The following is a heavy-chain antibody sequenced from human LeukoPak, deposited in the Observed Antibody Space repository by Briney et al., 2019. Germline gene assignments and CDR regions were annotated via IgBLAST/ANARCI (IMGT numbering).Heavy chain of an antibody. CDR2: IYHSGST. D-gene: IGHD4-17*01. Sequence: SQTLSLTCAVSGGSISSGGYSWSWLRQPPGKGLEWIGYIYHSGSTYYNPSLKSRVTISVDRSKNQFSLKLSSVTAADTAAYYCARYGDYDVYWGQGTLVTVSS. CDR1: GGSISSGGYS. J-gene: IGHJ4*02. CDR3: ARYGDYDVY. V-gene: IGHV4-30-2*01.